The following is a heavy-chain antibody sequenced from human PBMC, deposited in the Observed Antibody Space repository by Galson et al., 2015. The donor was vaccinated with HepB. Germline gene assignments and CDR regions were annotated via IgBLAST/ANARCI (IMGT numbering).Heavy chain of an antibody. D-gene: IGHD3-3*01. CDR1: GYTFTSYY. CDR2: INPSGGST. CDR3: AREALRFLEWLRGACMDV. V-gene: IGHV1-46*01. Sequence: SVKVSCKASGYTFTSYYMHWVRQAPGQGLEWMGIINPSGGSTSYAQKFQGRVTMTRDTSTSTVYMELSSLRSEDTAVYYCAREALRFLEWLRGACMDVWGKGTTVTVSS. J-gene: IGHJ6*03.